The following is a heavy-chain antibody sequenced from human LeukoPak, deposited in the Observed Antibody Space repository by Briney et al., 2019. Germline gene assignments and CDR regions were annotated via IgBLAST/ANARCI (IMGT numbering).Heavy chain of an antibody. V-gene: IGHV1-18*01. CDR1: GYTFTSYG. Sequence: EASVKVSCKASGYTFTSYGISWVRQAPGQGLEWMGWISAYNGNTNYAQKLQGRVTMTRDTSTSTVYMELSSLRSEDTAVYYCARGVKYYYDSSGYLPLWGQGTLVTVSS. CDR2: ISAYNGNT. D-gene: IGHD3-22*01. J-gene: IGHJ4*02. CDR3: ARGVKYYYDSSGYLPL.